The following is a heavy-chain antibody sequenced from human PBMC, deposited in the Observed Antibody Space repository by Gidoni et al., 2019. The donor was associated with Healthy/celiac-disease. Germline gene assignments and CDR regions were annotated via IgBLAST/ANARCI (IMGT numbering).Heavy chain of an antibody. CDR1: GVPCSRYS. J-gene: IGHJ4*02. D-gene: IGHD6-13*01. CDR3: ARAALPGIAAAGEDY. CDR2: LSSSSSYI. Sequence: EVQLVEPGGGMVKPGGSLRLSCAASGVPCSRYSMNCVRLAPGKGLELVASLSSSSSYISYADSVKVRFTISRDNAKNSLYLQLHRLRAEDTAVYYCARAALPGIAAAGEDYWGQGTLVTVSS. V-gene: IGHV3-21*01.